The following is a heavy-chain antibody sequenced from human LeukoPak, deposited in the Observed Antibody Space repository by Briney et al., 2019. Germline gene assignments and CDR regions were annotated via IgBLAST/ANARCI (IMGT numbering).Heavy chain of an antibody. V-gene: IGHV1-69*04. CDR1: GGTFSSYA. CDR3: ARERDWFDP. J-gene: IGHJ5*02. CDR2: IIPILGIA. Sequence: ASVKVSCKSSGGTFSSYAINWVRQAPGQGLEWLGRIIPILGIANYAQKFQGRVTITADKCTSTAYMELSSLRSEDTAVYYCARERDWFDPWGQGTLVTVSS.